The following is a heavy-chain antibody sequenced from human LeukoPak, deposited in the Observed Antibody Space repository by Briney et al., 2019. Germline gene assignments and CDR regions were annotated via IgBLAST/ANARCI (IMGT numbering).Heavy chain of an antibody. V-gene: IGHV3-23*01. J-gene: IGHJ6*02. Sequence: PGGSLRLSCAASGFTFSSYAMSWVRQAPGKGLEWVSAISGSATTTYYVDSVKGRFTLSRDNAKNSLYLQMNSLRAEDSAVYYCARDMYYGSGTPMQYGMDVWGPGTTVTVSS. CDR3: ARDMYYGSGTPMQYGMDV. CDR1: GFTFSSYA. CDR2: ISGSATTT. D-gene: IGHD3-10*01.